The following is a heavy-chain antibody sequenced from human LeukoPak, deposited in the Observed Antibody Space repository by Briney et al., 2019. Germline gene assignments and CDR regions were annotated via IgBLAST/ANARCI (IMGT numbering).Heavy chain of an antibody. CDR3: ARDGLRRPPTPYCGGDCPLDY. J-gene: IGHJ4*02. V-gene: IGHV3-74*01. CDR2: INSDGSST. CDR1: GFTFSNYW. D-gene: IGHD2-21*02. Sequence: PGGSLRLSCAASGFTFSNYWMHWVRQAPGKGLVWVSRINSDGSSTTYADSVKGRFTISRDNAKNPLYLQMNSLRVEDTAMYYCARDGLRRPPTPYCGGDCPLDYWGQGTLVSVSS.